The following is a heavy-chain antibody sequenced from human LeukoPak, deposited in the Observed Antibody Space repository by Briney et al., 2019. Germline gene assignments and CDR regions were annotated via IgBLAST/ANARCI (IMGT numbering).Heavy chain of an antibody. D-gene: IGHD4-23*01. CDR3: ARHGPGNSVGY. J-gene: IGHJ4*02. CDR1: WYRFTSFW. Sequence: ESLKISCKGPWYRFTSFWIGWVPQIPGKGLGWVGIIYPGESDTKYSPSFQGQVTISADQSISTAYLQWSSLKASDTAMYYCARHGPGNSVGYWGKGTLVTVSS. V-gene: IGHV5-51*01. CDR2: IYPGESDT.